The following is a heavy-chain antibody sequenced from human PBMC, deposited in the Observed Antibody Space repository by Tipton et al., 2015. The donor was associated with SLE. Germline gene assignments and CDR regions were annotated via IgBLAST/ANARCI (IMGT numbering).Heavy chain of an antibody. J-gene: IGHJ2*01. Sequence: TLSLTCIVSGGAINNYYWGWIRQSPGGGLEWLGYVYFSGTTNYNPSLKSRITMSVDTSKNQFSLKLTSVTAADTAVYYCARDLGAVSPHFDLWGRGTLVTVSS. D-gene: IGHD1-26*01. CDR3: ARDLGAVSPHFDL. V-gene: IGHV4-59*01. CDR1: GGAINNYY. CDR2: VYFSGTT.